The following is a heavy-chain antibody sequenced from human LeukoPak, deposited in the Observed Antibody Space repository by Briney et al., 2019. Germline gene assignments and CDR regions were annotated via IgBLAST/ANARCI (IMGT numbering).Heavy chain of an antibody. Sequence: SETLSLTCAVYGGSFSGYYWSWIRQPPGKGLEWIGYIYYSGSTNYNPSLKSRVTISVDTSKNQFSLKLSSVTAADTAVYYCARLTRSSGWYSADYWGQGTLVTVSS. CDR2: IYYSGST. CDR3: ARLTRSSGWYSADY. CDR1: GGSFSGYY. J-gene: IGHJ4*02. D-gene: IGHD6-19*01. V-gene: IGHV4-59*08.